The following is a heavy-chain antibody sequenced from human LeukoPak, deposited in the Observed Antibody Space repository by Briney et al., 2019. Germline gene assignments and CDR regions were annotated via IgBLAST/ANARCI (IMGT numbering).Heavy chain of an antibody. CDR1: GGSISSSTHY. V-gene: IGHV4-61*02. Sequence: SETLSLTCAVSGGSISSSTHYWSWIRQPAGKGLEWIGRIYTSGSTNYNPSLKSRVTISVDTSKNQFSLKLSSVTAADTSVYYCARDQGEAVAGLYYYYYYYMDVWGKGTTVTVSS. CDR3: ARDQGEAVAGLYYYYYYYMDV. J-gene: IGHJ6*03. D-gene: IGHD6-19*01. CDR2: IYTSGST.